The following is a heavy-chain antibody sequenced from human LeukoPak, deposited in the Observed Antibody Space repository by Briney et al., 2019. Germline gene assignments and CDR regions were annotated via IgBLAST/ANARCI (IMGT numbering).Heavy chain of an antibody. J-gene: IGHJ3*02. CDR3: ARDRGAYYDSSGYYYGDAFDI. CDR1: GFTFRSYG. CDR2: IYSGGST. Sequence: GGSLRLSCVASGFTFRSYGFHWVRQAPGKGLEWVSVIYSGGSTYYADSVKGRFTISRDNSKNTLYLQMNSLRAEDTAVYYCARDRGAYYDSSGYYYGDAFDIWGQGTMVTVSS. V-gene: IGHV3-53*01. D-gene: IGHD3-22*01.